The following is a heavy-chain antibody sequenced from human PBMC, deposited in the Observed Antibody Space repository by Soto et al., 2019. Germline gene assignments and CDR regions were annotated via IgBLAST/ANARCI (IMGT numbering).Heavy chain of an antibody. CDR2: ISYDGSNK. CDR1: GFTFSSYG. Sequence: GGSLRLSCAASGFTFSSYGMHWVRQAPGKGLEWVAVISYDGSNKYYADSVKGRFTISRDNSKNTLYLQMNSLRAEDTAVYYCAKDYRAYSSGVEYFQHWGQGTLVTVSS. CDR3: AKDYRAYSSGVEYFQH. D-gene: IGHD6-19*01. V-gene: IGHV3-30*18. J-gene: IGHJ1*01.